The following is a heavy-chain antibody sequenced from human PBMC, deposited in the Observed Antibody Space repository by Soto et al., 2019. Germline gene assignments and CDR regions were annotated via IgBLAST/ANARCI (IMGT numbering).Heavy chain of an antibody. CDR3: AKDNGNYGSGSFSH. Sequence: EVQLLESGGGLVQPGGSLRLSCAASGFTFGSYAMSWVRQAPGKGLEWVSLISGTGDSSEYANSVKGRFTISRDYSKTTVYLKMNSLRAEDTAVYFCAKDNGNYGSGSFSHWGQGTLVTVSS. CDR2: ISGTGDSS. J-gene: IGHJ4*02. CDR1: GFTFGSYA. V-gene: IGHV3-23*01. D-gene: IGHD3-10*01.